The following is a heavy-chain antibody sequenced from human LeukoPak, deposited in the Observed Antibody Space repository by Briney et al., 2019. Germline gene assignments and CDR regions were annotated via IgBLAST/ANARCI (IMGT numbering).Heavy chain of an antibody. Sequence: GGSLRLSCAASGFTFSNYAMHWVRQAPGKGLEWVAVISYDGSNKYYADSVKGRFTISRDNSKNTLYLQMNSLRAEDTAVYYCAKRTRATIFGVVIPAFDIWGQGTMVTVSS. J-gene: IGHJ3*02. CDR2: ISYDGSNK. CDR3: AKRTRATIFGVVIPAFDI. V-gene: IGHV3-30-3*01. D-gene: IGHD3-3*01. CDR1: GFTFSNYA.